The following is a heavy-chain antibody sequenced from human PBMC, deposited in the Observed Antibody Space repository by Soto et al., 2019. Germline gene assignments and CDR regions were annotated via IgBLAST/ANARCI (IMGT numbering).Heavy chain of an antibody. J-gene: IGHJ4*02. Sequence: EVQLLESGGGLVQPGGSLRLSCAASGFTFSSYGMRWVRQAPGKGLEWVSAISSSGGSAYYADSVKGRFTISRDNSKNTLYLQMNSLRAEDTAVYYCARGATSRSYWGQGTLVTVSS. CDR2: ISSSGGSA. V-gene: IGHV3-23*01. CDR1: GFTFSSYG. CDR3: ARGATSRSY.